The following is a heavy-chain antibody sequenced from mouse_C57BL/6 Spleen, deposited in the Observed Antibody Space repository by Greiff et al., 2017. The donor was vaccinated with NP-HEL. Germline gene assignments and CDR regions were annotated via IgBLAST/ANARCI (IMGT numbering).Heavy chain of an antibody. D-gene: IGHD2-1*01. CDR1: GYTFTDYY. V-gene: IGHV1-26*01. J-gene: IGHJ2*01. CDR2: INPNNGGT. Sequence: EVQLQQSGPELVKPGASVKISCKASGYTFTDYYMNWVKQSHGKSLEWIGDINPNNGGTSYNQKFKGKATLTVDKSSSTAYMELRSLTSEDSAVYYCARERKYGKSFDYWGQGTTLTVSS. CDR3: ARERKYGKSFDY.